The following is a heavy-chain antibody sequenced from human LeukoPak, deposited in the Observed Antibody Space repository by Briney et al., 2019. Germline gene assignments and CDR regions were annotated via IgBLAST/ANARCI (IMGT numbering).Heavy chain of an antibody. Sequence: ASVKVSCKASGYTFTGYYMHWVRQAPGQGLEWMGWINPNSGGTNYARKFQGRVIMTRDTSISTAYMELSRLRSDDTAVYYCARDWGGYCSSISCYLYNWFDPWGQGTLVTVSS. CDR1: GYTFTGYY. CDR3: ARDWGGYCSSISCYLYNWFDP. J-gene: IGHJ5*02. D-gene: IGHD2-2*01. V-gene: IGHV1-2*02. CDR2: INPNSGGT.